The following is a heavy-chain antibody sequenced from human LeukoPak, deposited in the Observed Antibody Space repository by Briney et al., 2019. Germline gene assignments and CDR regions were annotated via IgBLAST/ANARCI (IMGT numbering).Heavy chain of an antibody. CDR2: INPNSGGT. J-gene: IGHJ4*02. V-gene: IGHV1-2*02. D-gene: IGHD6-6*01. Sequence: GASVKVSCKASGGTFSSYAISWVRQAPGQGLEWMGWINPNSGGTNYAQKFQGRVTMTRDTSISTAYMELSRLRSDDTAVYYCARAYQQLDFDYWGQGTLVTVSS. CDR1: GGTFSSYA. CDR3: ARAYQQLDFDY.